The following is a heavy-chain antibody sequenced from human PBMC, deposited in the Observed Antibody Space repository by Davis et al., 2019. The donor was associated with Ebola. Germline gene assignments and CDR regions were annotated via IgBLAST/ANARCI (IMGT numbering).Heavy chain of an antibody. CDR3: ARGYCSGGSCYLPYYYYGMDV. CDR1: GGTFSSYA. CDR2: IIPIFGTA. J-gene: IGHJ6*02. Sequence: AASVKVSCKASGGTFSSYAISWVRQAPGQGLEWMGGIIPIFGTANYAQKFQGRVTITADESTSTAYMELSSLRSEDTAVYYCARGYCSGGSCYLPYYYYGMDVWGQGTTVTVSS. D-gene: IGHD2-15*01. V-gene: IGHV1-69*13.